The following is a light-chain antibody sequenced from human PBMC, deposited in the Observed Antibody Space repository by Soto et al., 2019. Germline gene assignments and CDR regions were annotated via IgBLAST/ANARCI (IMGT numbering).Light chain of an antibody. J-gene: IGKJ1*01. CDR3: QLRINWPPTWT. CDR1: QSISNY. V-gene: IGKV3-11*01. CDR2: DAS. Sequence: EIVLTQSPATLSLSQGERATLSCRASQSISNYLAWYQHKPGQAPRLLIYDASTRATGIPARFSGSGSGTDFTLTISSLEPEDFAVYFCQLRINWPPTWTFGQGTKVEVK.